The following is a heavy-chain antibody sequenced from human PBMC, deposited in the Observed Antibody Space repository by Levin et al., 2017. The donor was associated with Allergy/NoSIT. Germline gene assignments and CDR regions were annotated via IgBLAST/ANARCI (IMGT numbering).Heavy chain of an antibody. V-gene: IGHV3-23*01. CDR1: GFTFSSYA. D-gene: IGHD3-10*01. J-gene: IGHJ5*02. CDR3: AKGGAHVNSGWFDP. CDR2: ISGSGGNT. Sequence: PGGSLRLSCSASGFTFSSYAMSWVRQAPGKGLEWVSGISGSGGNTYYADSVKGRFTISRDNSKNMLYLQMNSLRAEDTAVYYCAKGGAHVNSGWFDPWGQGTLVTVPS.